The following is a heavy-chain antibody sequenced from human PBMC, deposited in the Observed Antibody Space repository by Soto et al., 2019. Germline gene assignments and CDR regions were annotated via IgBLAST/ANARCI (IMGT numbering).Heavy chain of an antibody. CDR1: GFTFSNYA. J-gene: IGHJ4*02. CDR3: ANSWTTLTTGFDF. Sequence: GVSLRLSCVASGFTFSNYAMHWVRQAPGNGLGWVAVISSDGSEKYYLDSVRDRFTISRDNSKNTLYLQMNNLRPEDTAMYYCANSWTTLTTGFDFWGQGALVTVSS. CDR2: ISSDGSEK. V-gene: IGHV3-30*18. D-gene: IGHD4-17*01.